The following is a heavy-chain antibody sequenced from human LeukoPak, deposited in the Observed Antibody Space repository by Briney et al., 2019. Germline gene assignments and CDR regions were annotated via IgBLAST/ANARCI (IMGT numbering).Heavy chain of an antibody. Sequence: GGSLRLSCAASGFTFDDYAMHWVRQAPGKGLEWVSGISWNSGSIGYADSVKGRFTISRDNAKNSLYLQMNSLRAEDTALYYCAKDIQSGWRTYYYYMDVWGKGTTVTVSS. V-gene: IGHV3-9*01. CDR3: AKDIQSGWRTYYYYMDV. CDR1: GFTFDDYA. J-gene: IGHJ6*03. CDR2: ISWNSGSI. D-gene: IGHD1-1*01.